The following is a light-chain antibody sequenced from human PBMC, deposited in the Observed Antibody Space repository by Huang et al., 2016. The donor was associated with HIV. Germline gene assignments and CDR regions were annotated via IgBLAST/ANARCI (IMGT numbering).Light chain of an antibody. V-gene: IGKV3-15*01. J-gene: IGKJ4*01. CDR3: QHYSNWPPLT. CDR1: QSIGTK. Sequence: IILTQSPATLSVSPGEGATLSCRASQSIGTKLDWYQQGPGQAPRLLVYGASTRATGVPVRFSGSGSGTQFNLTLSSLQSEDFATYYCQHYSNWPPLTFGGGDQGGHQ. CDR2: GAS.